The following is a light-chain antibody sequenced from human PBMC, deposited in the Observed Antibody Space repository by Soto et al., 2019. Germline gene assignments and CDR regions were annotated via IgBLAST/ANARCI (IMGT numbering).Light chain of an antibody. CDR2: GAS. J-gene: IGKJ1*01. Sequence: EIVITQSPATLSLSPGARATLSCRASQSVSSSYLAWYQQKPGQAPRLLIYGASTRATGIPARFSGSGSGTEFTLTISSLQSEDFAVYYCQQYNNWPPWTFGQGTKVDIK. CDR3: QQYNNWPPWT. CDR1: QSVSSSY. V-gene: IGKV3-15*01.